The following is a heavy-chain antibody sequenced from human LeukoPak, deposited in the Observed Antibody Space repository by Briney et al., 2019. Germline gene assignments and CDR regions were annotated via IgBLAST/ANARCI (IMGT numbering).Heavy chain of an antibody. J-gene: IGHJ6*02. CDR2: IWYDGSNK. V-gene: IGHV3-33*01. CDR1: GFTFSSYG. Sequence: GRPLRLSCAASGFTFSSYGMHWVRQAPGKGLEWVAVIWYDGSNKYYADSVKGRFTISRDNSKNTLYLQMNSLRAEDTAVYYCARDLNDGSGRYYYYGMDVWGQGTTVTVSS. D-gene: IGHD3-10*01. CDR3: ARDLNDGSGRYYYYGMDV.